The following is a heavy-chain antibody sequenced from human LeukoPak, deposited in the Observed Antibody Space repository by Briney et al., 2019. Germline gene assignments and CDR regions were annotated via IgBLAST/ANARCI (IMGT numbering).Heavy chain of an antibody. CDR1: GFTFSSYS. CDR3: ARDTAMALDY. D-gene: IGHD5-18*01. CDR2: ISSSSSTI. Sequence: SGGSLRLSCAASGFTFSSYSMNWVRQAPGKVLEWVSYISSSSSTIYYADSVKGRFTISRDNAKNSLYLQMNSLRAEDTAVYYCARDTAMALDYWGQGTLVTVSS. J-gene: IGHJ4*02. V-gene: IGHV3-48*01.